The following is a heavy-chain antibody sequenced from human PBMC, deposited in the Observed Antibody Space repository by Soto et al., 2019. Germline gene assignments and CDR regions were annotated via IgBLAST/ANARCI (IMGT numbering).Heavy chain of an antibody. V-gene: IGHV3-21*01. CDR1: GFTFSSYS. J-gene: IGHJ3*02. D-gene: IGHD6-19*01. Sequence: GGSLRLSCAASGFTFSSYSMNWVRQAPGKGLEWVSSISSSSSYIYYADSVKGRFTISRDNAKNSLYLQMNSLRAEDTAVYYCARVLSVAGTNAFDIWGQGTMVTVSS. CDR3: ARVLSVAGTNAFDI. CDR2: ISSSSSYI.